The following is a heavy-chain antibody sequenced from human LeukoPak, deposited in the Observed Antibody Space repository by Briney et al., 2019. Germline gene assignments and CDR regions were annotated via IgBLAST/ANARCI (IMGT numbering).Heavy chain of an antibody. J-gene: IGHJ1*01. CDR1: GLTFSSYA. CDR3: AKDRGYYGSGSYKEYFQH. D-gene: IGHD3-10*01. V-gene: IGHV3-23*01. CDR2: ISGGGDST. Sequence: GGSLRLSCAASGLTFSSYAMSWVRQAPGKGLEWVSTISGGGDSTFYADSVTGRFTISRDNSKHTQYLQMNSLRAEDTAVYYCAKDRGYYGSGSYKEYFQHWGQGTLVTVSS.